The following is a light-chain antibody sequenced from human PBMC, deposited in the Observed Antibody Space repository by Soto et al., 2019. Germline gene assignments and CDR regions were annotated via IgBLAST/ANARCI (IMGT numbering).Light chain of an antibody. CDR3: GSYTSSSPDV. CDR2: EVS. Sequence: QSALTQPASVSGSPGQSITISCTGTSSDIGGYNYVSWYQQHPGNAPKLMIYEVSNRPSGVSHRFSGSKSGNTASLTISGLQADDEADYYCGSYTSSSPDVFGTGTKLTVL. J-gene: IGLJ1*01. CDR1: SSDIGGYNY. V-gene: IGLV2-14*01.